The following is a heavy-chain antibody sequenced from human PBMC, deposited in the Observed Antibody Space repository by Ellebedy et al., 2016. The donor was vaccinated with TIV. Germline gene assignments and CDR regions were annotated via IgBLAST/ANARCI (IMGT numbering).Heavy chain of an antibody. CDR3: AANPYFYGSGSYSS. V-gene: IGHV3-74*01. J-gene: IGHJ4*02. CDR1: GFTFSSFW. Sequence: PGGSLRLSCAASGFTFSSFWMHWVRQTPGTGLVWVSRINGDGSSTNYADFVKVRFTISRDNAKNTLYLQMNSMRAEDSAVYYCAANPYFYGSGSYSSWGQGTLVTVSS. D-gene: IGHD3-10*01. CDR2: INGDGSST.